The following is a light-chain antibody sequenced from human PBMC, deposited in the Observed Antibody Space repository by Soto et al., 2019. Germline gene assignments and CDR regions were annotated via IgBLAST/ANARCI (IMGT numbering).Light chain of an antibody. J-gene: IGLJ1*01. CDR1: SNDVGDCNH. Sequence: QSVLTQPPSASGSPGQAVTISCTGTSNDVGDCNHVSWYRPPPGKAPKLMIYEVSKRPSGVPDRFSGSKSGNTASLTVSGLQAEDEADYCCSRYAGSRYVLGTGTKVTVL. CDR3: SRYAGSRYV. V-gene: IGLV2-8*01. CDR2: EVS.